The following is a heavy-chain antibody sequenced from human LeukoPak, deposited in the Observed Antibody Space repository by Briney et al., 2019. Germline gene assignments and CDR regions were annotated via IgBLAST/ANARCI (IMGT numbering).Heavy chain of an antibody. CDR3: ARGVSSFGF. CDR1: GFTFSSYW. J-gene: IGHJ4*02. D-gene: IGHD3-16*01. Sequence: GASLRLSCVASGFTFSSYWMHWVRLAPGNGLVWVSSVNGDGSDTVNTDSVKGRFTISRDNAKNTLYLQMSSLRAEDTAVYFCARGVSSFGFWGQGALVTVSS. V-gene: IGHV3-74*01. CDR2: VNGDGSDT.